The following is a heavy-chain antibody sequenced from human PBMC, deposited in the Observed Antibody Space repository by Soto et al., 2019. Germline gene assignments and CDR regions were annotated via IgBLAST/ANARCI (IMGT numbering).Heavy chain of an antibody. V-gene: IGHV3-21*01. J-gene: IGHJ6*02. CDR1: GFTFSSYS. D-gene: IGHD6-19*01. CDR2: ISRSSSYI. CDR3: ARGNGDSGWFNYYYGMDV. Sequence: EVQLVESGGGLGKPGGSLRLSCAASGFTFSSYSMNWVRQAPGKGLEWVSSISRSSSYIYYAHSVKGRFTISRDNANNSLYLQRHSVRAEDTAVYYCARGNGDSGWFNYYYGMDVWGQDTTVTVSS.